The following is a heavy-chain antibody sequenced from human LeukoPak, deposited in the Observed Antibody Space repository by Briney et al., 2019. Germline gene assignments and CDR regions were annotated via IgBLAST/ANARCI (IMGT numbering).Heavy chain of an antibody. CDR3: ARDYYGSGSYSY. J-gene: IGHJ4*02. D-gene: IGHD3-10*01. Sequence: GGSLRLSCAASGFTFSSYGMHWVRQAPGKGLEWVAVISYDGSIKYYADSVKGRFTISRDNSKNTLYLQMNSLRAEDTAVYYCARDYYGSGSYSYWGQGTLVTVSS. CDR2: ISYDGSIK. V-gene: IGHV3-30*19. CDR1: GFTFSSYG.